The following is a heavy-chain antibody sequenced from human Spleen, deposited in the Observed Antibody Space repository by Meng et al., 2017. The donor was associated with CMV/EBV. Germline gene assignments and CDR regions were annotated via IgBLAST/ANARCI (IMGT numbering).Heavy chain of an antibody. V-gene: IGHV3-30*02. D-gene: IGHD1-14*01. CDR1: GFTFRSYG. CDR3: VKGAGWTFDY. Sequence: GGSLRLSCAGSGFTFRSYGMHWVRQAPGKGLEWVAFIRYDGSNNYYADSVKGRFTISRDNSKNTLYLQMNSLRAEDTAVYYCVKGAGWTFDYWGQGTLVTVSS. CDR2: IRYDGSNN. J-gene: IGHJ4*02.